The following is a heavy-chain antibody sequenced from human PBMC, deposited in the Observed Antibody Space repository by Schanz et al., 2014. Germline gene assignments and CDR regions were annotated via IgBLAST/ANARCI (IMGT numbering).Heavy chain of an antibody. CDR1: GFTFSDHY. D-gene: IGHD3-16*02. V-gene: IGHV3-66*01. CDR2: IYTSGST. Sequence: DVQLVESGGGLAQPGGSLRLSCVASGFTFSDHYMEWVRQAPGKGLEWVSVIYTSGSTYYADSVRGRFTFSRDNSKNTLSLQMNSLRAEDTAVYYCAKYRYSVFDFDYWGQGTLVTVSS. CDR3: AKYRYSVFDFDY. J-gene: IGHJ4*02.